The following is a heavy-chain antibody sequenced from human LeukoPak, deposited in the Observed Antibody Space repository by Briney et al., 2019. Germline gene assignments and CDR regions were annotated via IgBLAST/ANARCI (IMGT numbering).Heavy chain of an antibody. CDR2: INSDGSST. CDR1: GFTFSSYW. V-gene: IGHV3-74*01. J-gene: IGHJ1*01. Sequence: GTSLRLSCAASGFTFSSYWMHWVRQAPGKGLVWVSRINSDGSSTSYADSVKGRFTISRDNAKNTLYLQMNSLRAEDTAVYYCARYDYYDSSGYKIAEYFQHWGQGTLVTVSS. D-gene: IGHD3-22*01. CDR3: ARYDYYDSSGYKIAEYFQH.